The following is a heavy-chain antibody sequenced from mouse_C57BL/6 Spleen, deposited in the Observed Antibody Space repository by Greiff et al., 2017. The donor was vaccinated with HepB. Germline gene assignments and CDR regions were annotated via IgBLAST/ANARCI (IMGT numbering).Heavy chain of an antibody. CDR1: GYAFSSYW. CDR2: IYPGDGDT. V-gene: IGHV1-80*01. CDR3: ARSGYYGSNWFAY. J-gene: IGHJ3*01. Sequence: VQLVESGAELVKPGASVKISCKASGYAFSSYWMNWVKQRPGKGLEWIGQIYPGDGDTNYNGKFKGKATLTADKSSRTAYMQLISLTSEDSAVYFCARSGYYGSNWFAYWGQGTLVTVSA. D-gene: IGHD1-1*01.